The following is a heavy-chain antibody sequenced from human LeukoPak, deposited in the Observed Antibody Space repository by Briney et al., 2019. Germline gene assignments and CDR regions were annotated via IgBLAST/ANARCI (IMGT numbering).Heavy chain of an antibody. CDR2: IYYSGST. Sequence: SETLSLTCTVSGGSISSSSYYWGWIRQPPGKGLEWIGSIYYSGSTYYNPSLKSRVTISVDTSKNQFSLKLSSVTAADTAVYYCARKKWELPLRGFDYWGQGTLVTVSS. J-gene: IGHJ4*02. CDR3: ARKKWELPLRGFDY. V-gene: IGHV4-39*07. CDR1: GGSISSSSYY. D-gene: IGHD1-26*01.